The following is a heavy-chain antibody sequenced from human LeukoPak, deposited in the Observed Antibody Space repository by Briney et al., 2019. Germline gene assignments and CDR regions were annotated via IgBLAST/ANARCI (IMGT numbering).Heavy chain of an antibody. D-gene: IGHD3-10*01. V-gene: IGHV3-23*01. J-gene: IGHJ4*02. CDR3: ASGSTPGNGYYFDS. Sequence: GGSLRLSCAASGFTFSNYAMTWVRQAPGKGLEWVSGISISGEGTYYADAVKGRFTISRDNSRDTLYLQMNSLRAEDTDIYYCASGSTPGNGYYFDSWGQGTLVTVSS. CDR2: ISISGEGT. CDR1: GFTFSNYA.